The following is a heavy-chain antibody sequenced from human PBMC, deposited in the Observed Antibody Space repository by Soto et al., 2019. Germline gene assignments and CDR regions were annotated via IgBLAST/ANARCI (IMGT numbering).Heavy chain of an antibody. D-gene: IGHD6-19*01. J-gene: IGHJ4*02. V-gene: IGHV1-69*06. CDR1: GYTFTSYG. CDR3: ARNLLNKEGGIAVAGFDY. CDR2: IRPIFGTA. Sequence: ASVKFSGKASGYTFTSYGIIWVRQAPGQGLEWMGGIRPIFGTANYAQKFQGRVTITADKSTSTAYMELSSLRSEDTAVYYCARNLLNKEGGIAVAGFDYWGQGTLVTVSS.